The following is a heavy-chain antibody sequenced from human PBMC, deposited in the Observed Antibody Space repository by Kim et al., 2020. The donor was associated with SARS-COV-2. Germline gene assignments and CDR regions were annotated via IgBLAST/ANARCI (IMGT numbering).Heavy chain of an antibody. CDR2: ISGYNGFT. D-gene: IGHD3-10*01. Sequence: ASVKVSCKASGYTFSTYGISWVRQAPGQGLEWVGWISGYNGFTNYAQRLQGRVTMTTDTSTFTAYMDLRSLRYDDTAVYYCVRDRGAEALGLFDYWGQGT. J-gene: IGHJ4*02. V-gene: IGHV1-18*01. CDR3: VRDRGAEALGLFDY. CDR1: GYTFSTYG.